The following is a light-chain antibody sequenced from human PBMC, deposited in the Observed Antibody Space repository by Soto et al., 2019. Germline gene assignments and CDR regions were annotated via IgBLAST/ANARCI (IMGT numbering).Light chain of an antibody. CDR1: SSYVGGHNY. CDR3: SSYTSSSPICV. Sequence: QCAVTQAASVSWSPGQSITISCTGTSSYVGGHNYVSWYQQHPGKAPKLMIYEVSNRPSGVSNRFSGSKSGNTASLTISGLQAEDEADYYCSSYTSSSPICVFGTGTKVTVL. V-gene: IGLV2-14*01. J-gene: IGLJ1*01. CDR2: EVS.